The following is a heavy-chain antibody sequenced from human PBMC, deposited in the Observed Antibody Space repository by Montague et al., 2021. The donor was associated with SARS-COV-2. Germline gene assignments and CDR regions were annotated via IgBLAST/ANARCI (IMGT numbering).Heavy chain of an antibody. CDR2: IGTAGDT. J-gene: IGHJ6*03. CDR3: ARGHHYYDSSGHLGAGYYYYYMDV. Sequence: SLRLSCAASGFTFSSYDMHWVRQATGKGLEWVSAIGTAGDTYYPGSVKGRFTISRENAKNSLYLQMNSLRAGDTAVYYCARGHHYYDSSGHLGAGYYYYYMDVWGKGTTVTVSS. D-gene: IGHD3-22*01. V-gene: IGHV3-13*01. CDR1: GFTFSSYD.